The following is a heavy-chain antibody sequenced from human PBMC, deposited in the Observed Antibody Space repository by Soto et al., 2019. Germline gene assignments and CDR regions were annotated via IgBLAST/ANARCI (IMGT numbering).Heavy chain of an antibody. D-gene: IGHD3-3*01. CDR1: CSISSGEHY. CDR3: ARVWSGYYKHDY. V-gene: IGHV4-30-4*01. CDR2: IYYSGTT. J-gene: IGHJ4*02. Sequence: SATLSLTCTVSCSISSGEHYWSWIRQPPGKGLECIGYIYYSGTTYYNPSLKSRVTISIDTSKNQFSLNLNSVTAADTAVYYCARVWSGYYKHDYWGLGTLVNVSS.